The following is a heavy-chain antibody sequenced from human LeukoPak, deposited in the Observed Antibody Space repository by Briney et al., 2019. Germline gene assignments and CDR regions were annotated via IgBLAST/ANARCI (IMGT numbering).Heavy chain of an antibody. CDR2: IKPDGTEK. V-gene: IGHV3-7*01. CDR1: GFAFSNYW. Sequence: GALRLSCAASGFAFSNYWMTWVRQAPGKGLQWVANIKPDGTEKNYVDSVKGRFTISRDNAKNSVYLQLNSLRVDGTALYYCARTPLTQLEPDYFDSWGQGTLVSVS. J-gene: IGHJ4*02. D-gene: IGHD1-1*01. CDR3: ARTPLTQLEPDYFDS.